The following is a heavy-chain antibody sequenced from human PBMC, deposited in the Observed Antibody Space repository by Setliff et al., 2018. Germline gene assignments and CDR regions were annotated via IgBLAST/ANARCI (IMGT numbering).Heavy chain of an antibody. D-gene: IGHD1-1*01. J-gene: IGHJ6*02. V-gene: IGHV1-69*06. CDR3: ARDSVTLGQLERRGGWHYYGMDV. CDR1: GGTFSGYA. CDR2: ITPIFGTA. Sequence: EASVKVSCKASGGTFSGYAFSWVRQAPGEGLEWMGGITPIFGTAHYAEKFQDRVTITADKSTSTVHMEVSSLTSEDTAVYFCARDSVTLGQLERRGGWHYYGMDVGGQGSRVTVSS.